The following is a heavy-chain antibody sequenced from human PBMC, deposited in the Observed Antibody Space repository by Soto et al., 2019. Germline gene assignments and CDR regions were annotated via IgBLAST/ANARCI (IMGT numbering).Heavy chain of an antibody. CDR3: ARGLPGVPKVDHYYMDV. J-gene: IGHJ6*03. V-gene: IGHV3-23*01. Sequence: GGSLRLSCAVSGFNFSSYAMSWVRQAPGKGLEWVSAINSRGGSTYYADSVKGRFTISRDSSKNTLYLQMNSLRAEDTAVYYCARGLPGVPKVDHYYMDVWGKGTTVTAP. CDR2: INSRGGST. CDR1: GFNFSSYA. D-gene: IGHD3-10*01.